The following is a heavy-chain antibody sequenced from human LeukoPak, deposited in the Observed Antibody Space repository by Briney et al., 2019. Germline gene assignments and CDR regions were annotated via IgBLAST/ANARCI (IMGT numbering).Heavy chain of an antibody. J-gene: IGHJ3*02. CDR2: ISASGGST. CDR1: GFTFSNSA. D-gene: IGHD4-17*01. V-gene: IGHV3-23*01. CDR3: AKFGDYGDYVDAFDI. Sequence: GGSLRLSCAASGFTFSNSAMTWVRQAPGKGLEWVSAISASGGSTYYADSVKGRFTISRDNSKNTLYLQMNSLRAEDTAVYYCAKFGDYGDYVDAFDIWGQGTMVTVSS.